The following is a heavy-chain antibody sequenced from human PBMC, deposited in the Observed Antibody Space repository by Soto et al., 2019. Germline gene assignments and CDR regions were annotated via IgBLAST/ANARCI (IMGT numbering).Heavy chain of an antibody. CDR1: GFTFSSYA. CDR3: ARFSSFNVLNWFDT. J-gene: IGHJ5*02. D-gene: IGHD6-6*01. Sequence: GGSLRLSCAASGFTFSSYAMHWVRQAPGKGLEWVAVISYDGSNKYYADSVKGRFTISRDNSKNTLYLQMNSLRAEDTAVYYCARFSSFNVLNWFDTWGQGTLVTVYS. V-gene: IGHV3-30-3*01. CDR2: ISYDGSNK.